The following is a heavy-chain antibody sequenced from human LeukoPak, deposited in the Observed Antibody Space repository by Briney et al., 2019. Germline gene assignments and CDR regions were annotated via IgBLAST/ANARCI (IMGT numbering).Heavy chain of an antibody. D-gene: IGHD3-10*01. Sequence: GGSLRLSCEASGFTFSSYGMHWVRQAPGKGLEWVAFIRYDGSNKYYADSVKGRFTISRDNSKNTLYLQMNSLRAADTAVYYCAGDRGGFTMVRGVRSNYYYYMDVWGKGTTVTISS. CDR3: AGDRGGFTMVRGVRSNYYYYMDV. CDR1: GFTFSSYG. CDR2: IRYDGSNK. V-gene: IGHV3-30*02. J-gene: IGHJ6*03.